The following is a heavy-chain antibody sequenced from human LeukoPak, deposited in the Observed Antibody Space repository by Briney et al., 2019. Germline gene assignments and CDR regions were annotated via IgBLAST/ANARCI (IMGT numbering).Heavy chain of an antibody. Sequence: PGGSLRLSCAASGFTFSSYAMSWVRQAPGKGLEWVSAISGSGGSTYYADSVKGRFTISRDNSKNTLYLQMNSLRAEDTAVYYCAKGKVVVPAARYGWFDPWGQGTLVTVSS. V-gene: IGHV3-23*01. D-gene: IGHD2-2*01. CDR2: ISGSGGST. CDR1: GFTFSSYA. J-gene: IGHJ5*02. CDR3: AKGKVVVPAARYGWFDP.